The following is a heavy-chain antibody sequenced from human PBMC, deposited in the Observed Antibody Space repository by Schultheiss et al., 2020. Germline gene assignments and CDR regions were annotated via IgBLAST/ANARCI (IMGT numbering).Heavy chain of an antibody. CDR1: GGSFSGYY. CDR2: IYYSGST. V-gene: IGHV4-34*01. D-gene: IGHD4-23*01. J-gene: IGHJ6*02. CDR3: ARGGNYYYYYGMDV. Sequence: SETLSLTCAVYGGSFSGYYWSWIRQPPGKGLEWIGSIYYSGSTYYNPSLKSRVTISVDTSKNQFSLKLSSVTAADTAVYYCARGGNYYYYYGMDVWGQGTTVTVSS.